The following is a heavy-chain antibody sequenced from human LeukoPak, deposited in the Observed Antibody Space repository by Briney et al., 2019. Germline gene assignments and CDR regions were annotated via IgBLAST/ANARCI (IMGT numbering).Heavy chain of an antibody. J-gene: IGHJ5*02. CDR2: IYYSGST. Sequence: PSETLSLTCTVSGGSISSGSYYSGWIRQPPGKGLEWIGSIYYSGSTYYNPSLKSRVTISVDTSKNQFSLKLSSVTAADTAVYYCARHGYDFWSGHNWFDPWGQGTLVTVSS. D-gene: IGHD3-3*01. V-gene: IGHV4-39*01. CDR1: GGSISSGSYY. CDR3: ARHGYDFWSGHNWFDP.